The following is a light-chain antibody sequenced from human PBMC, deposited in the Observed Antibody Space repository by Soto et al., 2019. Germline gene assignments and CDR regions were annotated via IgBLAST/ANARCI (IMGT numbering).Light chain of an antibody. J-gene: IGLJ1*01. CDR1: SSDVGGYNY. V-gene: IGLV2-14*01. Sequence: QSALTQPASVSGSPGQSITISCTGTSSDVGGYNYVSWYQQHPGKAHKLMIYDVSNRPSGVSNRFSGSKSGNTASLTISGLQAEDEADYYCSSYTSSSTRIVFGTGTKVTVL. CDR3: SSYTSSSTRIV. CDR2: DVS.